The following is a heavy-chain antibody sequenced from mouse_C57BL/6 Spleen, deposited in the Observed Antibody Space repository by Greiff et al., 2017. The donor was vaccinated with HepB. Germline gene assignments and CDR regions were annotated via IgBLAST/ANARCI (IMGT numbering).Heavy chain of an antibody. CDR3: ARRITTEFDV. D-gene: IGHD1-1*01. CDR2: IWSGGST. V-gene: IGHV2-2*01. Sequence: VKLMESGPGLVQPSQSLSITCTVSGFSLTSYGVHWVRQSPGKGLEWLGVIWSGGSTDYNAAFISRLSISKDNSKSQVFFKMNSLQADDTAIYYCARRITTEFDVWGTGTTVTVSS. CDR1: GFSLTSYG. J-gene: IGHJ1*03.